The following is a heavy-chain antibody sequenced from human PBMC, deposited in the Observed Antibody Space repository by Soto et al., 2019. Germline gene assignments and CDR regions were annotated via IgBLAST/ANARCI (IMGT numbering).Heavy chain of an antibody. CDR2: ISSSSSYI. D-gene: IGHD7-27*01. Sequence: GGSLRLSCAAAGFTFSSYGRNWVRKDTGKGLEWVSSISSSSSYIYYADSVKGRFTISRDNAKNSLYLQMNSLRAEDTAVYYCASLVRAGDLNQDFDYWGQGTLVTVSS. CDR3: ASLVRAGDLNQDFDY. CDR1: GFTFSSYG. J-gene: IGHJ4*02. V-gene: IGHV3-21*01.